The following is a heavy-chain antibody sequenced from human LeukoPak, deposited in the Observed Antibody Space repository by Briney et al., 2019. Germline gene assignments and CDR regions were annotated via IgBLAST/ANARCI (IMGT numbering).Heavy chain of an antibody. J-gene: IGHJ4*02. CDR1: GGSISSYY. CDR2: IYTSGST. CDR3: ARKNIPSPRIRYSSDWNGRAFDY. Sequence: SETLSLTCTVSGGSISSYYWSWIRQPAGKGLEWIGRIYTSGSTNYNPSLKSRVTMSVDTSQNQFSLKPSSVTAADTAVYSCARKNIPSPRIRYSSDWNGRAFDYWGQGTLVTVSS. V-gene: IGHV4-4*07. D-gene: IGHD6-25*01.